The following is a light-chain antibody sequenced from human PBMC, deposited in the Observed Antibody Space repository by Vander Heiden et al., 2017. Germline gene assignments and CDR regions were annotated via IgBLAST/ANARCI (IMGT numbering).Light chain of an antibody. CDR2: DHN. CDR3: QSYDTNSVI. Sequence: FLLPQPPPVSASPGKPVTISCPRSSGSIASNYVQVYQQRPGSSPNTVIFDHNRRPSGVPDRFSGSIDSSSNAAALTISGLKTEDEADYYCQSYDTNSVIFGGGTKLTVL. J-gene: IGLJ2*01. V-gene: IGLV6-57*01. CDR1: SGSIASNY.